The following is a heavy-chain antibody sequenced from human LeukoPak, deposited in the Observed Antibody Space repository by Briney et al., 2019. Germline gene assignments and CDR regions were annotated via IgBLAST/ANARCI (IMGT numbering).Heavy chain of an antibody. Sequence: GGSLRLSCAASGFTFSSYAMSWVRQAPGKGLEWVSAISGSGGSTYYADSVKGRFTISRDNSKNTLHLQMNSLRAEDTAVYYCAKMLNCGGDCYWGQGTLVTVSS. CDR2: ISGSGGST. CDR1: GFTFSSYA. V-gene: IGHV3-23*01. J-gene: IGHJ4*02. CDR3: AKMLNCGGDCY. D-gene: IGHD2-21*01.